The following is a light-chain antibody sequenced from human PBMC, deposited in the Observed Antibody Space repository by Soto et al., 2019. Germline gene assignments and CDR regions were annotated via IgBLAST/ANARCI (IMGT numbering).Light chain of an antibody. V-gene: IGKV1-39*01. Sequence: DIQMTQSPSSLSASVGDRVTVTCRTSHSVDTSLNWYQQKPGKAPKLLIYAASSVQSGVPARLSGSGSATFFTLTIHNLQPDDFATYFCQQTHSIPQTFGPGTKV. CDR3: QQTHSIPQT. CDR2: AAS. J-gene: IGKJ2*01. CDR1: HSVDTS.